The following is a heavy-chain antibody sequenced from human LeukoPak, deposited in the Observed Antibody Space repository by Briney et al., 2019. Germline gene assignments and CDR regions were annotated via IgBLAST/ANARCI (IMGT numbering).Heavy chain of an antibody. Sequence: SVKVSCKASGGTFSSYAISWVQQAPGQGLEWMGRIIPILGIANYAQKFQGRVTITADKSTSTAYMELSSLRSEDTAVYYCARAPSIAAAGTYYYYGMDVWGQGTTVTVSS. CDR2: IIPILGIA. CDR1: GGTFSSYA. CDR3: ARAPSIAAAGTYYYYGMDV. V-gene: IGHV1-69*04. D-gene: IGHD6-13*01. J-gene: IGHJ6*02.